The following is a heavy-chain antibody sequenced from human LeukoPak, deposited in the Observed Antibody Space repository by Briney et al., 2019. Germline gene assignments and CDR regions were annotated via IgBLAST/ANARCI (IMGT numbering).Heavy chain of an antibody. CDR3: ARSPISYYYDSRGGHDAFDV. V-gene: IGHV5-51*01. Sequence: GESLKISCKGSGYTFTNYWIGWVRQMPGKGLEWMGIIYPGDSDTRYSPSFQGQVTISADKSINTAYLQWSSLKASDTAMYYCARSPISYYYDSRGGHDAFDVWGQGTLVTVSS. CDR1: GYTFTNYW. D-gene: IGHD3-22*01. J-gene: IGHJ3*01. CDR2: IYPGDSDT.